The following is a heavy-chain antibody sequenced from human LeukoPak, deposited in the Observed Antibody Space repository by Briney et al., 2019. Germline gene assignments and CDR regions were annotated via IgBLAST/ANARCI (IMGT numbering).Heavy chain of an antibody. D-gene: IGHD2-15*01. J-gene: IGHJ4*02. CDR2: INHSGSA. CDR3: ARVSDCSGGSCYVWYFDY. Sequence: PSETLSLTCAVYGRSFSGYYWSWIRQPPGKGLEWIGEINHSGSANYNPSLKSRVTISVDTSKNQFSLKLSSVTAADTAVYYCARVSDCSGGSCYVWYFDYWGQGTLVTVSS. CDR1: GRSFSGYY. V-gene: IGHV4-34*01.